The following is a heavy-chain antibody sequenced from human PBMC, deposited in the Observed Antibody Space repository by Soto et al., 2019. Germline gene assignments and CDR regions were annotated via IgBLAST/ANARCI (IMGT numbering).Heavy chain of an antibody. CDR1: GGSISSYY. J-gene: IGHJ1*01. CDR2: IYYSGST. Sequence: QVQLQESGPGLVKPSETLSLTCTVSGGSISSYYWSWIRQPPGKGLEWIGYIYYSGSTNYNPSLKRRVPISVDTSKNQFSLKLSSVTAADTAVYYCARGWGGYFQHWGQGTLVTVSS. D-gene: IGHD7-27*01. V-gene: IGHV4-59*01. CDR3: ARGWGGYFQH.